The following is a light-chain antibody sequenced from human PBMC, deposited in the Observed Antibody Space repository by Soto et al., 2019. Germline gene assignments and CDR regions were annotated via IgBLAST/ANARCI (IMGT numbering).Light chain of an antibody. CDR1: NIGGKN. CDR2: RDS. J-gene: IGLJ2*01. V-gene: IGLV3-9*01. CDR3: QVWGSSTVV. Sequence: SYELTQPLSVSVALGQTARITCGGNNIGGKNVHWYQQKPGQAPVLVIYRDSNRPSGIPERFSGYHSGNTATLTISRAQAGDEADYYCQVWGSSTVVFGGGTKLTVL.